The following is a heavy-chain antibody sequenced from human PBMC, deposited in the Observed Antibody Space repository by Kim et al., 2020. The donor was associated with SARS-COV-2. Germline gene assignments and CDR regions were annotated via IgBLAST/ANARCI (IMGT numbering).Heavy chain of an antibody. CDR1: GGSFSGYY. Sequence: SETLSLTCAVYGGSFSGYYWSWIRQPPGKGLEWIGEINHSGSTNYNPSLKSRVTISVDTSKNQFSLKLSSVTAADTAVYYCARMSSSSFYYYYYGMDVWG. CDR2: INHSGST. D-gene: IGHD6-13*01. V-gene: IGHV4-34*01. J-gene: IGHJ6*01. CDR3: ARMSSSSFYYYYYGMDV.